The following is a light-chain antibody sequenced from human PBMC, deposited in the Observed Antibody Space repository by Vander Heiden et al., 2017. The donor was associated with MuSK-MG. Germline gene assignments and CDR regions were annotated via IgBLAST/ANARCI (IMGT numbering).Light chain of an antibody. J-gene: IGLJ2*01. Sequence: YVVPQPPSLSVAPGKTASITCGGDNLEAASVHWYQQRPGQAPVLIIYYDRDRPSGIPERFSGSNSGNTATLTISRVEAGDEADYYCQLWDSATDQAVFGGGTKLTVL. V-gene: IGLV3-21*04. CDR2: YDR. CDR3: QLWDSATDQAV. CDR1: NLEAAS.